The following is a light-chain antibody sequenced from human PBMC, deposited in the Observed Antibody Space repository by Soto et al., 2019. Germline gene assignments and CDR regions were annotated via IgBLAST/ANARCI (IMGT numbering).Light chain of an antibody. CDR1: QGIISR. CDR3: QQANRLPLT. V-gene: IGKV1-12*01. Sequence: DIQMTQSPSSVSASVGDRVTITCRASQGIISRLAWYQQKPGRPPTLLIFAASTLQSGVPARFRGSGSGTDFTLTISSLQPEDFATYFCQQANRLPLTFGGGTRVEI. J-gene: IGKJ4*01. CDR2: AAS.